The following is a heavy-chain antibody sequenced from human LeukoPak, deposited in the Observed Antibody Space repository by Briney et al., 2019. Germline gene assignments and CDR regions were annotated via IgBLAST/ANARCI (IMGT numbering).Heavy chain of an antibody. CDR2: INHSGST. J-gene: IGHJ4*02. V-gene: IGHV4-34*01. CDR3: ARARGSSSL. Sequence: SETLSLTCAVYGGSFSGYYWSWIRQPPGKGLEWIGEINHSGSTNYNPSLKSRVTISVDTSKSQFSLKLSSVTAADTAVYYCARARGSSSLWGQGTLVTVSS. D-gene: IGHD6-6*01. CDR1: GGSFSGYY.